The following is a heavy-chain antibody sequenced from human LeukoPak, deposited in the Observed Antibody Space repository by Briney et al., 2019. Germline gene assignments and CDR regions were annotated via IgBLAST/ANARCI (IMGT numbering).Heavy chain of an antibody. CDR1: GFTFSSYS. CDR3: ARDPGDSGYQDMDV. Sequence: PGGSLRLSCAASGFTFSSYSMNWVRQAPGKGLEWVSSISSSSSYIYYADSVKGRFTISRDNAKNSLYLQMNSLRAEDTAVYYCARDPGDSGYQDMDVWDKGTTVTVSS. V-gene: IGHV3-21*01. D-gene: IGHD3-16*01. J-gene: IGHJ6*03. CDR2: ISSSSSYI.